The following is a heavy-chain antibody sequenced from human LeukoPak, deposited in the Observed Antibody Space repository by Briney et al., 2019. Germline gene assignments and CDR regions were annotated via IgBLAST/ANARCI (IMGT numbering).Heavy chain of an antibody. J-gene: IGHJ6*03. V-gene: IGHV6-1*01. D-gene: IGHD2-2*01. CDR3: ARVVERGYCSSTSCYNYYYYYMDV. CDR1: GDSVSSNSAA. CDR2: TYYRSKWYN. Sequence: SQTLSLTCAISGDSVSSNSAAWNWIRQSPSRGLEWLGRTYYRSKWYNDYAVSVKSRITINPDTSKNQFSLPLNSVTPEDTAVYYCARVVERGYCSSTSCYNYYYYYMDVWGKGTTVTVSS.